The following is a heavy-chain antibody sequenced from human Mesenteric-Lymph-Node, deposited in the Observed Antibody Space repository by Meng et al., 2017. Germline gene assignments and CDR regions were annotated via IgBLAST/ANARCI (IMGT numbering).Heavy chain of an antibody. D-gene: IGHD2/OR15-2a*01. Sequence: SETLSLTCAVYGGSFSGYYWNWIRRPPGKALEWIGEIHHSGTTNSNPSLRSRVTISVDTSKNQFSLMLNSVTAADTAVYYCARRVISPKKKLRSNYYYDYALDVWGQGTTVTVSS. CDR1: GGSFSGYY. V-gene: IGHV4-34*01. CDR3: ARRVISPKKKLRSNYYYDYALDV. CDR2: IHHSGTT. J-gene: IGHJ6*02.